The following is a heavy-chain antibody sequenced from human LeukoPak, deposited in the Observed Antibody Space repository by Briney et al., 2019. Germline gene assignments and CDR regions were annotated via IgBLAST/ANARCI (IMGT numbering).Heavy chain of an antibody. V-gene: IGHV3-7*01. CDR1: GFTFSTYW. J-gene: IGHJ4*02. CDR2: INEDGGEK. Sequence: PGGSLRLSSVGSGFTFSTYWMSWVRQAPGKGLEWVANINEDGGEKYYEDPVKGRFTISRDNAKNSLYLQMNSLRAEDTAVYYCARDRIAAGDYFDYWGQGTLVTVSS. CDR3: ARDRIAAGDYFDY. D-gene: IGHD6-13*01.